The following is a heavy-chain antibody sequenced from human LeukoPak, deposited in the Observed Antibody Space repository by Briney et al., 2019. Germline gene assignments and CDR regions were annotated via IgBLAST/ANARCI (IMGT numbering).Heavy chain of an antibody. J-gene: IGHJ6*02. D-gene: IGHD7-27*01. CDR1: GYSFTSNY. Sequence: ASVKVSCKASGYSFTSNYIHWVRQAPGQGLEWMGMIYPRDGSTSYAQKFQGRVTVTRDTSTSTVHMELSGLRSEDTAVYYCARGAWGMDVWGQGTTVTVSS. CDR2: IYPRDGST. V-gene: IGHV1-46*01. CDR3: ARGAWGMDV.